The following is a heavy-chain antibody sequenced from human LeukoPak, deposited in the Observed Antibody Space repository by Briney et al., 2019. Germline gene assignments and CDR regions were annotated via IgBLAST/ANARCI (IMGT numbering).Heavy chain of an antibody. CDR2: ISSSSSYT. D-gene: IGHD3-22*01. V-gene: IGHV3-11*06. CDR1: GFTFSDYY. Sequence: GGSLRLSCAASGFTFSDYYMSWIRQAPGKGLEWVSYISSSSSYTNYADSVKGRFTISRDNAKNSLYLQMNSLRAEDTAVYYCASITYYYDSSGYYLDYWGQGTLVTVSA. J-gene: IGHJ4*02. CDR3: ASITYYYDSSGYYLDY.